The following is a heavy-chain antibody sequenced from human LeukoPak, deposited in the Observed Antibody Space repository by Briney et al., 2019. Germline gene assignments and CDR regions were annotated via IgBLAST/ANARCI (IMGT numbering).Heavy chain of an antibody. CDR2: IYYSGST. J-gene: IGHJ6*03. CDR1: GGSISSGDYY. V-gene: IGHV4-61*08. CDR3: AKGKTYYYYYMDG. Sequence: SETLSLTCTVSGGSISSGDYYWSWIRQPPGKGLEWIGYIYYSGSTNYNPSLKSRVTISVDTSKNQFSLKLSSVTAAATAVYYCAKGKTYYYYYMDGWGKGTTVTVSS.